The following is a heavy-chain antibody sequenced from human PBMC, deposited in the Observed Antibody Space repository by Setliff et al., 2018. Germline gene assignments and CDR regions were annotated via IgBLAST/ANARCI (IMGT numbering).Heavy chain of an antibody. Sequence: PGGSLRFSCAASGFTFSSYSMNWVRQAPGKGLEWVSSISSSSSYIYYADSVKGRFTISRDNAKNSLYLQMNSLRAEDTAVYYCARSLGNYDFWSGYYIDWGQGTLVTVSS. CDR2: ISSSSSYI. V-gene: IGHV3-21*01. CDR3: ARSLGNYDFWSGYYID. J-gene: IGHJ4*02. CDR1: GFTFSSYS. D-gene: IGHD3-3*01.